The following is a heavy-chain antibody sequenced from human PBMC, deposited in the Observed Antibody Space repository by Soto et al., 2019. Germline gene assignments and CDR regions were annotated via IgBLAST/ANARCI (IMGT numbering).Heavy chain of an antibody. CDR2: ISAYNGNT. CDR1: GYTFTNFG. CDR3: ESGGTRIDY. D-gene: IGHD3-16*01. V-gene: IGHV1-18*01. J-gene: IGHJ4*02. Sequence: QVHLVQSGAEVKKPGASVKVSCTASGYTFTNFGISWVRQAPGQALEWMGGISAYNGNTNHPQKFQGRVNMTTDRSTSTAYMERRSLRSDVKALYYCESGGTRIDYWGQGTLVTVSS.